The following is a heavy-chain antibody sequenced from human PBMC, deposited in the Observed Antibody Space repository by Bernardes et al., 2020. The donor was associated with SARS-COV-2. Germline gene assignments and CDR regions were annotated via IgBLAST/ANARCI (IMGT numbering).Heavy chain of an antibody. CDR1: GFTFSTYW. CDR2: INQDGSER. V-gene: IGHV3-7*01. D-gene: IGHD3-10*01. CDR3: ARARFYASGTYSPIDY. Sequence: GGSLRLSCEASGFTFSTYWMSWVRQAPGKGLEWVANINQDGSERYSVDSVKGRFTFSRDNAKNSLYVHMNSLRAEDTAVYYCARARFYASGTYSPIDYWGQGTLVTVSS. J-gene: IGHJ4*02.